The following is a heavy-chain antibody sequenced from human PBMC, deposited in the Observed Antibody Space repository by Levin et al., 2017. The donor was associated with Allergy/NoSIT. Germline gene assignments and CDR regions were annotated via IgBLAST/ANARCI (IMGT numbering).Heavy chain of an antibody. CDR1: GGSVSGYY. CDR3: ARHPGASFDY. CDR2: IHYTGST. V-gene: IGHV4-59*08. Sequence: MSSETLSLTCAVSGGSVSGYYWSWMRQSPQKRLEWIGYIHYTGSTTYNPSLQSRVTISIDTSKNQLFLRLTSVTAADTAVYYCARHPGASFDYWDQGTLVTVSS. J-gene: IGHJ4*02. D-gene: IGHD1-26*01.